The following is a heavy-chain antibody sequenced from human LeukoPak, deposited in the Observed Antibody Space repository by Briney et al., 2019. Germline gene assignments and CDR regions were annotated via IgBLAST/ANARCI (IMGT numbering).Heavy chain of an antibody. CDR1: GASISSSSYY. CDR2: LYYTGST. V-gene: IGHV4-39*01. CDR3: ARHLRLDP. J-gene: IGHJ5*02. Sequence: PSESLSLTCTVSGASISSSSYYWGWIRQPPGKGLEWIGSLYYTGSTYYNPSLKSRVTIPVDTSKNQFSLKLSSVNAADTAVYYCARHLRLDPWGQGTLVTVSS.